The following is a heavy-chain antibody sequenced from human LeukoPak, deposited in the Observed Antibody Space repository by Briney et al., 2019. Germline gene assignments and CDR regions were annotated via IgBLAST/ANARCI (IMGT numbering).Heavy chain of an antibody. V-gene: IGHV3-23*01. CDR2: MSGSGGST. J-gene: IGHJ4*02. CDR1: GFTFNSYA. D-gene: IGHD2-2*01. CDR3: AKDGTPSDIVVVPAAMYPL. Sequence: GGSLRLSCAASGFTFNSYAMSWVRQAPGKGLEWVSGMSGSGGSTYYADSVKGRFTISRDNSKNTLYLQMNSLRAEDTAVYYCAKDGTPSDIVVVPAAMYPLWGQGTLVTVSS.